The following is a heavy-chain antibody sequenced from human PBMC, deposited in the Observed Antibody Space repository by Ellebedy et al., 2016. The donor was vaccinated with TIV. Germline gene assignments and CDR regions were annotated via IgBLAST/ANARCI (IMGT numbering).Heavy chain of an antibody. V-gene: IGHV4-59*01. D-gene: IGHD1-14*01. CDR3: ARDHRPGGYYWYFYL. CDR2: IYYSGST. CDR1: GSAISRYY. J-gene: IGHJ2*01. Sequence: MPGGSLRLSCTVSGSAISRYYWSWIRQHPGKGMEWIGYIYYSGSTNYNPSLKSLVTISVDTSKNQFSLKLSSVTAADTAVYYCARDHRPGGYYWYFYLWGRGTLVTVSS.